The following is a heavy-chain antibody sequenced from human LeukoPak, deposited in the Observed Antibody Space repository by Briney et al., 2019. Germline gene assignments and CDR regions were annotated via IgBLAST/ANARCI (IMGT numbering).Heavy chain of an antibody. CDR3: ATLPRCDSSGYYYARPFDY. Sequence: PSETLSLTCAVYGGSFSGYYWSWIRQPPGKGLEWIGEINHSGSTNYNPSLKSRVTISVDTSKNQFSLKLSSVTAADTAVYYCATLPRCDSSGYYYARPFDYWGQGTLVTVSS. CDR1: GGSFSGYY. J-gene: IGHJ4*02. D-gene: IGHD3-22*01. CDR2: INHSGST. V-gene: IGHV4-34*01.